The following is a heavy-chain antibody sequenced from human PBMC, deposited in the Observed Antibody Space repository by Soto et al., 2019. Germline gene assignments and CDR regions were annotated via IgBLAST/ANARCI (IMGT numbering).Heavy chain of an antibody. CDR2: IYHSGTT. Sequence: SETLSLTCAVSGYSISSGYYWGWIRQPPGKGLEWIATIYHSGTTYSNPSLKSRVTISVDTSKNQFSLKLSSVTAADTAVYYCARGLYYYDSSGYSPDYWGLGTLVTVSS. J-gene: IGHJ4*02. D-gene: IGHD3-22*01. CDR1: GYSISSGYY. CDR3: ARGLYYYDSSGYSPDY. V-gene: IGHV4-38-2*01.